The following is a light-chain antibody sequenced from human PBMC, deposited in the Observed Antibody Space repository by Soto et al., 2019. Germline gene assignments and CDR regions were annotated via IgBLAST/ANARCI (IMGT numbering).Light chain of an antibody. CDR3: QQYGSPPLT. CDR2: GAS. J-gene: IGKJ4*01. CDR1: QRVSRNS. V-gene: IGKV3-20*01. Sequence: EIVLTQSPGTLSLSPGAGDTLSCRASQRVSRNSLAWYQQKPGQAPRLLIYGASTRATGLPDRCSVSGSGTDFTLNINRLEPEVFAVCDCQQYGSPPLTFGGGTKGEIK.